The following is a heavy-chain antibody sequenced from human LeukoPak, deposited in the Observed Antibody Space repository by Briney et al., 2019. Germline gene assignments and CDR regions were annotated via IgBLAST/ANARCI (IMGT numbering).Heavy chain of an antibody. CDR3: AREVNWNYLVGYYFDY. Sequence: PSETLSLTCTVSGGSISSSSYYWGWIRQPPGKGLEWIGSIYYSGSTYYNPSLKSRVTISVDTSKNQFSLKLSSVTAADTAVYYCAREVNWNYLVGYYFDYWGQGTLVTVSS. CDR1: GGSISSSSYY. J-gene: IGHJ4*02. V-gene: IGHV4-39*07. D-gene: IGHD1-7*01. CDR2: IYYSGST.